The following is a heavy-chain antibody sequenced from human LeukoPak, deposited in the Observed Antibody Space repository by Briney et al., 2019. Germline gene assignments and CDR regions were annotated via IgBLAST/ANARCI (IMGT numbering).Heavy chain of an antibody. CDR1: GGSFSGYY. D-gene: IGHD3-10*01. V-gene: IGHV4-34*01. CDR3: ARLTYYYGSGSYYEHFDY. J-gene: IGHJ4*02. CDR2: INHSGST. Sequence: SETLSLTCAVYGGSFSGYYWSWIRQPPGKGPEWIGEINHSGSTNYNPSLKSRVTISVDTSKNQFSLKLSSVTAADTAVYYCARLTYYYGSGSYYEHFDYWGQGTLVTVSS.